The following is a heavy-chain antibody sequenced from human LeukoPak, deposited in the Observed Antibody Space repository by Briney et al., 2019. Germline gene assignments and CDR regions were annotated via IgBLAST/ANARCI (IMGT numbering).Heavy chain of an antibody. V-gene: IGHV3-23*01. CDR1: GFTFSRYA. Sequence: GGSLRLSCAASGFTFSRYAMSWVRQAPGKGLEWISAISGSGGDTYYADSVKGRFTISRDNSKNTLYLQMNSLRADDTAVYYCAKEIWGLAFSSGWLNWGQGTLVTVSS. J-gene: IGHJ4*02. CDR2: ISGSGGDT. D-gene: IGHD6-19*01. CDR3: AKEIWGLAFSSGWLN.